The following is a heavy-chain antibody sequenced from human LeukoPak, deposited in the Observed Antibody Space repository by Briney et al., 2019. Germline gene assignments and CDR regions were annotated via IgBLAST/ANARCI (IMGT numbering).Heavy chain of an antibody. CDR2: IKQDGSEK. V-gene: IGHV3-7*01. Sequence: GGSLRLSCAASGFTFSSNWMSWVRQAPGKGLEWVANIKQDGSEKYYVDSVKGRFTISRDNAKNSLYLQMNSLRAEDTAVYYCARDEYTIGALSDVWGKGTTVTVSS. J-gene: IGHJ6*04. D-gene: IGHD3-3*01. CDR3: ARDEYTIGALSDV. CDR1: GFTFSSNW.